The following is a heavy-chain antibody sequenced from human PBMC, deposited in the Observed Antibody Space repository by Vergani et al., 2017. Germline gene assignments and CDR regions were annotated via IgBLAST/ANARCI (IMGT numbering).Heavy chain of an antibody. Sequence: QVQLQESGPGLVKPSQTLSLTCTVSGGSISSAGFYWSWVRQPAGKELEWLGRVSTSGSTNYNPSLTSRVTMSIDTSKNQFSLKLSSVTAADTGVYYCARSRLERWLHLGYLDYWGQGTLVTVSS. J-gene: IGHJ4*02. CDR1: GGSISSAGFY. CDR3: ARSRLERWLHLGYLDY. CDR2: VSTSGST. V-gene: IGHV4-61*02. D-gene: IGHD5-24*01.